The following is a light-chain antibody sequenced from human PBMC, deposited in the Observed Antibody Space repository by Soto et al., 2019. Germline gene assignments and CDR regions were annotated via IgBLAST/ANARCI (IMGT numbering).Light chain of an antibody. CDR2: DAS. J-gene: IGKJ5*01. CDR1: RSVSSS. Sequence: EFVLTQSPGTLSLSPWERATLSCRASRSVSSSLVWYQQKPGQAPRLLIYDASNRATGIPVRFSGSGSGTDFTLTISSLEPEDFALYYCQQRNNWPITFGQGTRLEI. V-gene: IGKV3-11*01. CDR3: QQRNNWPIT.